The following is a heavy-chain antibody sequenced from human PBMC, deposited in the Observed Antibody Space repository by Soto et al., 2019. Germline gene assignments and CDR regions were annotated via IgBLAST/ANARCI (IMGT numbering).Heavy chain of an antibody. CDR2: TYYRSRWYS. J-gene: IGHJ6*02. D-gene: IGHD2-15*01. CDR1: GDSVSSSSVA. Sequence: SQTLSLTCVISGDSVSSSSVAWNWVRQSPSRGLEWLGRTYYRSRWYSDFAVSVRGRIVINADTSKNQFSLQLNSVTPEDTAVYFCARAEEDSDYYYYGLDVWGQGTTIAVSS. CDR3: ARAEEDSDYYYYGLDV. V-gene: IGHV6-1*01.